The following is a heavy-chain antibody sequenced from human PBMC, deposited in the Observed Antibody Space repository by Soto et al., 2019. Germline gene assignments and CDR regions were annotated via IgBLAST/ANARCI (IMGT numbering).Heavy chain of an antibody. D-gene: IGHD2-21*02. J-gene: IGHJ4*02. CDR2: IYYSGST. Sequence: SETLSLTCTVSGGSISSSSYYWGWIRQPPGKGLEWIGTIYYSGSTYYNPSLKSRVTMSVDTSKNQFSLELSSVTASDTAVYYCARQDRRWLQFHYFDYWGQGTLVTVSS. CDR3: ARQDRRWLQFHYFDY. V-gene: IGHV4-39*01. CDR1: GGSISSSSYY.